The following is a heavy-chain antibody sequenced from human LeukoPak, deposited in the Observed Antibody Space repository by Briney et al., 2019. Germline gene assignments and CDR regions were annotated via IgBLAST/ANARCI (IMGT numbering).Heavy chain of an antibody. J-gene: IGHJ1*01. Sequence: ASVKVSCKASGYPFTNYGFNWVRQAPGQGLEWMGWIIGYSGDTNFAQNFQDRLTMTTDPSPTTAYMELRGLRYHDTPLYYCARVGPYPSGFSRFWGQGTLVSVSA. CDR3: ARVGPYPSGFSRF. V-gene: IGHV1-18*04. CDR2: IIGYSGDT. D-gene: IGHD6-25*01. CDR1: GYPFTNYG.